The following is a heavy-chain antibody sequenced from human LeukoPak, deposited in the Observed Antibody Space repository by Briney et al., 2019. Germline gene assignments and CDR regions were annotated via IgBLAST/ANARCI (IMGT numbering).Heavy chain of an antibody. CDR1: GGSISSGGYY. CDR2: IYHSGST. D-gene: IGHD5-18*01. J-gene: IGHJ5*02. CDR3: ARGHGYSYGYWFDP. V-gene: IGHV4-30-2*01. Sequence: SETLSLTCTVSGGSISSGGYYWSWIRQPPGKGLEWIGYIYHSGSTYYNPSLKSRVTISVDRSKNQFSLKLSSVTAADTAVYYCARGHGYSYGYWFDPWGQGTLVTVSS.